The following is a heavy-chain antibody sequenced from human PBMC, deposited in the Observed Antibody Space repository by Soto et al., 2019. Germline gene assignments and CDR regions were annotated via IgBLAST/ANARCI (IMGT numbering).Heavy chain of an antibody. Sequence: QVQLVESGGAVVQPGTSLRLSCTASGFTFSSYRMHWVRQAPGKGLEWVAIIWYDGSHKFYVDSVKGRFAVSRDNSKNTVYLQMNSLTGEDTAVYYCSRPRYSGDDPDALEIWVRGTLVNIS. CDR2: IWYDGSHK. CDR3: SRPRYSGDDPDALEI. CDR1: GFTFSSYR. V-gene: IGHV3-33*01. J-gene: IGHJ3*02. D-gene: IGHD5-12*01.